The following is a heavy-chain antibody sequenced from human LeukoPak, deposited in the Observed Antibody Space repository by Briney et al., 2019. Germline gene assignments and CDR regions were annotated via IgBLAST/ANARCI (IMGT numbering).Heavy chain of an antibody. CDR1: GDSISMHY. Sequence: SETLSLICSVSGDSISMHYWSWIRQPPGKGLEWIGYIDHTGSTNYNPSLNSRVTISRDTSKNHFSLELSSVTAADTAVYFCARGRVSSSSWSSTYYYYFYMDVWGKGTTVTVSS. CDR2: IDHTGST. D-gene: IGHD6-13*01. J-gene: IGHJ6*03. V-gene: IGHV4-59*11. CDR3: ARGRVSSSSWSSTYYYYFYMDV.